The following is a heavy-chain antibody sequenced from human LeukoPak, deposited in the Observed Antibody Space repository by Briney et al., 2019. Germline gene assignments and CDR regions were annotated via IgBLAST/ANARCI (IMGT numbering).Heavy chain of an antibody. CDR1: GGSFSGYY. Sequence: SETLSLTCAVYGGSFSGYYWSWIRQPPGKGLEWIGEINHSGSTNYNPSLKSRVTISVDTSKNQFSLKLSSVTAADTAVYYCARGPSDLTASRGTFGKRRFDYWGQGTLVTVSS. D-gene: IGHD3-10*01. V-gene: IGHV4-34*01. J-gene: IGHJ4*02. CDR3: ARGPSDLTASRGTFGKRRFDY. CDR2: INHSGST.